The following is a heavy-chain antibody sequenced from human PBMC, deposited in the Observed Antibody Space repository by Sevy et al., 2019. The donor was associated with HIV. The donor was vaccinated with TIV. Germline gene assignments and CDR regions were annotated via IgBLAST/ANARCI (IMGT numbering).Heavy chain of an antibody. V-gene: IGHV4-59*01. Sequence: SETLSLTCTVSGASIRDYYWSWIRQPPGKTLEWIGYVHEVGITNYNPSLKSRITMSVDTAKNQFSLNLTSVTAADTAVYFSARDPAGDYGYWGRGTLVTVSS. CDR3: ARDPAGDYGY. CDR1: GASIRDYY. J-gene: IGHJ4*02. CDR2: VHEVGIT. D-gene: IGHD4-17*01.